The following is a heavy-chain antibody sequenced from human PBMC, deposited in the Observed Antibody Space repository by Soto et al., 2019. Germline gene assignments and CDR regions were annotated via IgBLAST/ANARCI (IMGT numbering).Heavy chain of an antibody. J-gene: IGHJ6*02. CDR3: AGMSFTGFGELIGNFYFHGMDV. V-gene: IGHV4-59*03. Sequence: PSETLSLTCNVSGGSISSYYWTWIRQPPGKGLEYIGYIYNTGSANYNPSLKSRVSISLDTSKNQFALNLRSVTAADTAVYYCAGMSFTGFGELIGNFYFHGMDVWGQGTTVTVS. D-gene: IGHD3-3*01. CDR1: GGSISSYY. CDR2: IYNTGSA.